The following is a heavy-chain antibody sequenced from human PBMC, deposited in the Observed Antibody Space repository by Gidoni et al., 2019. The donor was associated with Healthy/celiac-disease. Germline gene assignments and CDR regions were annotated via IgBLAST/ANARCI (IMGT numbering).Heavy chain of an antibody. D-gene: IGHD5-18*01. CDR2: ISGSGGST. J-gene: IGHJ4*02. Sequence: EVQLLESGGGLVQPGGSLILSCAASGFTFSSHAMSWVRQAPGKGLEWVSAISGSGGSTYYADSVKGRFTIARDNSKNTLYLQMNSLRAEDTAVYYCAKGSYGLPFDYWGQGTLVTVSS. CDR3: AKGSYGLPFDY. V-gene: IGHV3-23*01. CDR1: GFTFSSHA.